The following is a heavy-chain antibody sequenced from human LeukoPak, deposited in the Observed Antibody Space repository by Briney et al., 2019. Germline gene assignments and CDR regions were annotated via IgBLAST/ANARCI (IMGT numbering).Heavy chain of an antibody. CDR2: INHSGST. Sequence: SETLSLTCAVYGGSFSGYYWSWIRQPPGKGLEWLGEINHSGSTNYNPSLKSRVTISVDTSKNQFSLKLSSVTAADTAVYYCARGSRLIYYYYYYGMDVWGQGTTVTVSS. CDR1: GGSFSGYY. J-gene: IGHJ6*02. D-gene: IGHD3/OR15-3a*01. CDR3: ARGSRLIYYYYYYGMDV. V-gene: IGHV4-34*01.